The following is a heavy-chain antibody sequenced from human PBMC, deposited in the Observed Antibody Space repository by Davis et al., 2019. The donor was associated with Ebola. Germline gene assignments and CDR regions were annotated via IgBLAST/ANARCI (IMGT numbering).Heavy chain of an antibody. V-gene: IGHV3-21*01. D-gene: IGHD3-10*01. Sequence: GESLKISCAASGFTFSSYSMNWVRQAPGKGLEWVSSISSSSSYIYYADSVKGRFTISRDNAKNSLYLQMNSLRDEDTAVYYCARADYGSGSSYGMDVWGKGTAVTVSS. CDR2: ISSSSSYI. CDR1: GFTFSSYS. CDR3: ARADYGSGSSYGMDV. J-gene: IGHJ6*04.